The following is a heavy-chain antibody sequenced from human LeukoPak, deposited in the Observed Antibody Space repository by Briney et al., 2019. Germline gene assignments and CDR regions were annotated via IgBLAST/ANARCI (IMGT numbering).Heavy chain of an antibody. V-gene: IGHV1-69*13. CDR1: GGTFSSYA. J-gene: IGHJ5*02. CDR3: ARRQTPMVRGVIIPSWFDP. CDR2: IIPIFGTA. D-gene: IGHD3-10*01. Sequence: SVKVSCKASGGTFSSYAISWVRQAPGQGLEWMGGIIPIFGTANYAQKFQGRVTITADESTSTAYMELSSLRSEDTAVYYCARRQTPMVRGVIIPSWFDPWGQGTLVTVSS.